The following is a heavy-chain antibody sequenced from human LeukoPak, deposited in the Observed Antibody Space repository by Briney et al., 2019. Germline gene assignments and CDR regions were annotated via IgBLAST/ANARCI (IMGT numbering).Heavy chain of an antibody. D-gene: IGHD1-26*01. Sequence: GGTLRLSCAASGFTFSSYGMSWVRQAPGKGLEWVSAISGSGGSTYYADSVKGRFTISRDNSKTTLYLQMNSLRAEDTAVYYCARVGASVGAIDYWGQGTLVTVSS. V-gene: IGHV3-23*01. CDR1: GFTFSSYG. CDR3: ARVGASVGAIDY. J-gene: IGHJ4*02. CDR2: ISGSGGST.